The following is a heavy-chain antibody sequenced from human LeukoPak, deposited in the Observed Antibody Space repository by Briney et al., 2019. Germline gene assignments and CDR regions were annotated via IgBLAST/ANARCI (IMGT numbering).Heavy chain of an antibody. CDR2: IWYGGSNK. CDR1: GFTFSSYG. D-gene: IGHD6-6*01. CDR3: AKAYSSSSASYYYYYMDV. V-gene: IGHV3-30*02. J-gene: IGHJ6*03. Sequence: GGSLRLSRAASGFTFSSYGMHWVRQAPGRGLEWVAVIWYGGSNKYYADSVKGRFTISRDNSKNTLYLQMNSLRAEDTAVYYCAKAYSSSSASYYYYYMDVWGKGTTVTVSS.